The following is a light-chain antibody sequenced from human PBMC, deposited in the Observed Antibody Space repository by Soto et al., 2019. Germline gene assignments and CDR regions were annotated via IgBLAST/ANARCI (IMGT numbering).Light chain of an antibody. J-gene: IGLJ3*02. CDR1: SNNVGSYNF. CDR2: EVS. Sequence: VLTHPASVSWSRGQSITISCTGTSNNVGSYNFVSWYRQYPGKAPELIIYEVSQRPSTFFNRFSGSKSGNTASLTISGLQSDDEADYYCCSYAGNNALVFGGGTKVTVL. CDR3: CSYAGNNALV. V-gene: IGLV2-23*02.